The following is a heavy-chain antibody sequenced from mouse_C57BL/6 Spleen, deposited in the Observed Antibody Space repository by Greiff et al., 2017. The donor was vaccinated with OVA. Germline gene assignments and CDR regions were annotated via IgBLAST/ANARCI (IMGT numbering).Heavy chain of an antibody. CDR2: IYPGDGDT. D-gene: IGHD1-1*01. CDR1: GYAFSSYW. V-gene: IGHV1-80*01. J-gene: IGHJ2*01. CDR3: ARKDYGSHFDY. Sequence: VQLQQSGAELVKPGASVKISCIASGYAFSSYWMNWVKQRPGKGLEWIGQIYPGDGDTNYNGKFKGKATLTADKSSSTAYMQLSSLTSEDSAVYFCARKDYGSHFDYWGQGTTLTVSS.